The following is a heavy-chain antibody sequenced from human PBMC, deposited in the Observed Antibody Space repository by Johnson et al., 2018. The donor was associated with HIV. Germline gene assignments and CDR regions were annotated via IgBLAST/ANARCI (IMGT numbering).Heavy chain of an antibody. V-gene: IGHV3-53*01. Sequence: VQLVESGGGLIQPGGSLRLSCAASGFIVSNNDMTWVRQAPGKGLEWVSVIYSGGSTYYADSVKGRFTISSDNSKNTLFLQMNSLGVDDTAVYYCAREGLRHDAFDIWGQGTMVIVSS. J-gene: IGHJ3*02. D-gene: IGHD5-12*01. CDR3: AREGLRHDAFDI. CDR2: IYSGGST. CDR1: GFIVSNND.